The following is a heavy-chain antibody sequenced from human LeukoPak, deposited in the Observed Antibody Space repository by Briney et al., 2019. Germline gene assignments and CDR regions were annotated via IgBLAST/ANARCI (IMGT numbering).Heavy chain of an antibody. CDR3: ARARARPYYYGSGSYYLELGY. Sequence: SETLSLTCTVSGDSINSGDYYWSWIRQPPGKGLEWTGYIYFSGRGDYNPSLKSRVAMSIDTSKNQFSLRLNSVTAADTAVYYCARARARPYYYGSGSYYLELGYWGQGTLVTVSS. CDR2: IYFSGRG. J-gene: IGHJ4*02. D-gene: IGHD3-10*01. V-gene: IGHV4-30-4*01. CDR1: GDSINSGDYY.